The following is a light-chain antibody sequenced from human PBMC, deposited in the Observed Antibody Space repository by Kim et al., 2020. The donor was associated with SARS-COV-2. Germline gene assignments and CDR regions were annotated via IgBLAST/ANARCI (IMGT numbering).Light chain of an antibody. CDR3: HQYHTWPYS. Sequence: MSQSPATLSASPGETVTLSCRATESVSTSLAWYQQRPGQAPTLLIYGASTRATGIPARFTGCGSGSQFTLTIRGLQSEDFAVYHCHQYHTWPYSFGRGTKLEI. CDR2: GAS. CDR1: ESVSTS. J-gene: IGKJ2*03. V-gene: IGKV3-15*01.